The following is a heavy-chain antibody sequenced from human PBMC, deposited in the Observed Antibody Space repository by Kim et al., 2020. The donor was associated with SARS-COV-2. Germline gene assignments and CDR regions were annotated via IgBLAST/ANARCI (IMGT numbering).Heavy chain of an antibody. CDR2: IKHDGNEK. D-gene: IGHD3-10*01. J-gene: IGHJ6*02. V-gene: IGHV3-7*01. Sequence: GGYLRLSCAASGFMISNYWMSWVRQAPGKGLEWVANIKHDGNEKNYIDSVKGRFTISRDSAKNSLYLQMNSLRAEDTAVYYCARNRGLDVWGQGTTVTVSS. CDR3: ARNRGLDV. CDR1: GFMISNYW.